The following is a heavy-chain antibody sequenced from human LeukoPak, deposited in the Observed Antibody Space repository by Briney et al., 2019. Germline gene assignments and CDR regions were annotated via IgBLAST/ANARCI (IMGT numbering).Heavy chain of an antibody. CDR3: AKDLTTGASGSYLDTYFDY. V-gene: IGHV3-23*01. CDR1: GFTFDDYA. CDR2: MVGGGGNT. D-gene: IGHD3-10*01. J-gene: IGHJ4*02. Sequence: GGSLRPSCAASGFTFDDYAMSGFRRAPGRGLEWVSGMVGGGGNTFYADSVKGRFTISRDNSKNTLYLQMDNLRAEDTALYYCAKDLTTGASGSYLDTYFDYWGQGTLVTVSS.